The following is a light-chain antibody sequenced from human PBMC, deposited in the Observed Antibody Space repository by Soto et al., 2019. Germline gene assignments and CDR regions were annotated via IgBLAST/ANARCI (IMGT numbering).Light chain of an antibody. Sequence: QSALTQPASVSGSPGQSITISCTGTSSDVGGYNYVSWYQQHPGKAPKLMIYDVTNRPSGVSNRFSDSKSGNTASLTISGLQAEDEADYYCNSYTSSTTVVFGGGTKVTVL. CDR2: DVT. CDR1: SSDVGGYNY. J-gene: IGLJ2*01. V-gene: IGLV2-14*01. CDR3: NSYTSSTTVV.